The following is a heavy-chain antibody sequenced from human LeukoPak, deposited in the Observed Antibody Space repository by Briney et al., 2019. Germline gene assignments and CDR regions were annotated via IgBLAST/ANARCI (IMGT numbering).Heavy chain of an antibody. Sequence: PGESLRLSCVASGLSISGQWMNRVRQAPGQGLEWVANRKHDGSEEYYVDSVKGRFTVSRDYGRNSVSLQMNSVRAEDTAVYYCGYTNNFYHWGQGTLVVVSS. J-gene: IGHJ4*02. CDR2: RKHDGSEE. D-gene: IGHD3-16*02. V-gene: IGHV3-7*01. CDR3: GYTNNFYH. CDR1: GLSISGQW.